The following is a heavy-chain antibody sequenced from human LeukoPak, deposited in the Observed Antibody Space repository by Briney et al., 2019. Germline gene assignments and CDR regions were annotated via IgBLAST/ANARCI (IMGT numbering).Heavy chain of an antibody. D-gene: IGHD2-2*01. V-gene: IGHV4-59*01. CDR2: IYYSGST. CDR1: GGSISSYY. CDR3: ARVTGYQLLYAFDI. J-gene: IGHJ3*02. Sequence: KPSETLSLTCTVSGGSISSYYWSWIRQPPGKGLEWIGYIYYSGSTNYNPSLKSRVTISVDTSKNQFSLKLSSVTAADTAVYYCARVTGYQLLYAFDIWGQGTMVTVSS.